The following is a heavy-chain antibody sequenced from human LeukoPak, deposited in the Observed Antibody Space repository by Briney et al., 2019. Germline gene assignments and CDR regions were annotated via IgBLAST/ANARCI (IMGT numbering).Heavy chain of an antibody. CDR3: AKDPEGRYYDYVWGSFTS. V-gene: IGHV3-23*01. J-gene: IGHJ5*02. CDR2: ISGSGGST. D-gene: IGHD3-16*01. CDR1: GFTFSSYA. Sequence: GGSLRLSCAASGFTFSSYAMSWVRQAPGKGLEWVSAISGSGGSTYYADSVKGRFTISRDNSKNTLYLQMNSLRAEDTAVYYCAKDPEGRYYDYVWGSFTSWGQGTLVTVSS.